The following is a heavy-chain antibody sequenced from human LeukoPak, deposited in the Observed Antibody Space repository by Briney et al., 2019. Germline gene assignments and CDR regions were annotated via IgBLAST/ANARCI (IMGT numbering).Heavy chain of an antibody. J-gene: IGHJ4*02. Sequence: GGSLRLSCAASGFTFSNYAMSWVRQAPGKGLEWVSAISGSGGSTYYADSVKGRFTISRDNSKNTLYLQMNSLRAEDTAVYYCARDGPSRPFTIWGQGTLVTVSS. D-gene: IGHD5-24*01. CDR2: ISGSGGST. CDR1: GFTFSNYA. V-gene: IGHV3-23*01. CDR3: ARDGPSRPFTI.